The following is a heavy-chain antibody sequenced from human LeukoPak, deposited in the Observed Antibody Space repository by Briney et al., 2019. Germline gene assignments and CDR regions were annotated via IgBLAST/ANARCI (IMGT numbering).Heavy chain of an antibody. CDR3: ARGLWRGYYDSSGYPPLIFDY. J-gene: IGHJ4*02. Sequence: KPSETLSLTCIVSGGSISSSSYFWGWIRQPPGKGLEWIGSISYSGSIYYNASLKSRVSISVDTSKNHFSLKLSSVTAADTAVYYCARGLWRGYYDSSGYPPLIFDYWGQGTLVTVSS. CDR1: GGSISSSSYF. CDR2: ISYSGSI. D-gene: IGHD3-22*01. V-gene: IGHV4-39*02.